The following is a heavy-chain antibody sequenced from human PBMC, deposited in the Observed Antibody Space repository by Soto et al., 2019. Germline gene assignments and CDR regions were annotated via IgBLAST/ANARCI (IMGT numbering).Heavy chain of an antibody. CDR3: ARAVTRYGMDG. J-gene: IGHJ6*02. Sequence: SETLSLTCAVYGGSFSGCYWSWIRQPPGKGLEWIGEINHSGSTNYNPSLKSRVTISVDTSKNQFSLKLSSVTAADTAVYYCARAVTRYGMDGRGQRTTVTVSS. V-gene: IGHV4-34*01. D-gene: IGHD2-2*01. CDR1: GGSFSGCY. CDR2: INHSGST.